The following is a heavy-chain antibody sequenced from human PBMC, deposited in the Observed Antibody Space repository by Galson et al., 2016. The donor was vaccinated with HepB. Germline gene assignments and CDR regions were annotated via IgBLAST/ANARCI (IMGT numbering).Heavy chain of an antibody. CDR3: ATYSYESSAYYPNVFHI. D-gene: IGHD3-22*01. Sequence: ETLSLTCTVSGGSISNTDYYWGWIRQPPGQGLEWIGSIPYGGSTYYNPSLKSPVTISVDNSKNQFSLRMKSVTAADTAVYYCATYSYESSAYYPNVFHIWGQGTTVIVSS. CDR1: GGSISNTDYY. CDR2: IPYGGST. J-gene: IGHJ3*02. V-gene: IGHV4-39*01.